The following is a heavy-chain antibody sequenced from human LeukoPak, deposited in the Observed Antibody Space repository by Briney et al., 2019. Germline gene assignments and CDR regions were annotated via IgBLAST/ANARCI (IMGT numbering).Heavy chain of an antibody. Sequence: GGSLRLSCAASGFTFSSYGMNWVRQAPGKGLEWVSSLGGSSSDIYYADSVKGRFTISRDNSKNSLYLQMNSLRAEDTAVYYCASEGATIRLELRTRGYYYMDVWGKGTTVTVSS. CDR3: ASEGATIRLELRTRGYYYMDV. J-gene: IGHJ6*03. V-gene: IGHV3-21*01. CDR1: GFTFSSYG. D-gene: IGHD1-7*01. CDR2: LGGSSSDI.